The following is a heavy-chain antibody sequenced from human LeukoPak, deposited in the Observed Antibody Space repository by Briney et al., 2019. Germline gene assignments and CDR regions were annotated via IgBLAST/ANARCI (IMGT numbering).Heavy chain of an antibody. D-gene: IGHD3-9*01. CDR2: ISVYNGNT. CDR3: ARDLNRYFDSSLHLDY. V-gene: IGHV1-18*04. Sequence: ASVKVSCEHSGYSFTGDGVSWGREAPGQGVGCMAWISVYNGNTNSAQTLQGRVTMTTDTSTSTAYMELRSLRSYDTAVYYGARDLNRYFDSSLHLDYWGQGTLFTASP. CDR1: GYSFTGDG. J-gene: IGHJ4*02.